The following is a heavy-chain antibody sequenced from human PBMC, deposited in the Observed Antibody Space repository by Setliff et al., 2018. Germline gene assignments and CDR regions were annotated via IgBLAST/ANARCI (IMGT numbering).Heavy chain of an antibody. CDR1: GFTFSDYW. Sequence: PGGSLRLSCAASGFTFSDYWMSWVRQAPGKGLEWVANIKQDGSEKYYVDSVKGRFTISRDNSKNTLYLQMNSLRAEDTAVYYCAKSRVVAGPFDYWGQGTLVTVSS. J-gene: IGHJ4*02. D-gene: IGHD2-15*01. CDR3: AKSRVVAGPFDY. CDR2: IKQDGSEK. V-gene: IGHV3-7*03.